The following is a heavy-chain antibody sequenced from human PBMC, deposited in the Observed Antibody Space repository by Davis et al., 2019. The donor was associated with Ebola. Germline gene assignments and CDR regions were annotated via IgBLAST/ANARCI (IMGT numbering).Heavy chain of an antibody. J-gene: IGHJ4*02. CDR2: IIPIFDTT. Sequence: AASVKVSCKASGYTFTSYGISWVRQAPGQGLEWMGEIIPIFDTTNYAQKFQGRVTITADESTSTAYMELSSLRSEDSAVYYCARVSGSSGWYDWGQGTLVTVSS. CDR3: ARVSGSSGWYD. V-gene: IGHV1-69*13. CDR1: GYTFTSYG. D-gene: IGHD6-19*01.